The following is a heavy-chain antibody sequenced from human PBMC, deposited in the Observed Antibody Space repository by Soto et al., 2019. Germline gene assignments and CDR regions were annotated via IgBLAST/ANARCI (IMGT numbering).Heavy chain of an antibody. CDR3: ARRGHSIYAVDV. D-gene: IGHD2-21*01. J-gene: IGHJ6*02. V-gene: IGHV5-51*01. CDR2: IYPGDSDT. CDR1: GFTFSNSW. Sequence: PGESLKISCKGSGFTFSNSWIGWVRQMPGKGLEWMGIIYPGDSDTRYSPSFQGQVAISADKSINTAYLQWSSLKASDTAMYYCARRGHSIYAVDVWGQGTTVTVSS.